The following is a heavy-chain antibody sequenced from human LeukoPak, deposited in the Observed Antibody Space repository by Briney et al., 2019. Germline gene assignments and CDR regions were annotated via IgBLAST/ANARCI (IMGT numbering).Heavy chain of an antibody. J-gene: IGHJ4*02. CDR1: GFTFISYG. CDR3: AKHSGSYFIYYVDS. V-gene: IGHV3-23*01. D-gene: IGHD1-26*01. CDR2: ISNTAYNT. Sequence: SGGSLRVSCEASGFTFISYGMSWVRQAPGKGLEWVSTISNTAYNTYYADSVKGRFTISRDNSANTVSLQMNSLRAEDTALYYCAKHSGSYFIYYVDSWGQGTQVTVSS.